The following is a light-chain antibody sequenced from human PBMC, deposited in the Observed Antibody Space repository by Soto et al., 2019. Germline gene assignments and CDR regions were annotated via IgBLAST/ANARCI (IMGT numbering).Light chain of an antibody. J-gene: IGLJ1*01. CDR1: SSNIGAGYD. CDR2: GNS. Sequence: SVLTQPPSVSGAPGQRVTISCTGSSSNIGAGYDVHWYQQLPGTAPKVLIYGNSNRPSGVPDRFSGSKSGTSASLAITGLQAEDEADYYCQSYDSSLSGYVFGTGTKVTV. CDR3: QSYDSSLSGYV. V-gene: IGLV1-40*01.